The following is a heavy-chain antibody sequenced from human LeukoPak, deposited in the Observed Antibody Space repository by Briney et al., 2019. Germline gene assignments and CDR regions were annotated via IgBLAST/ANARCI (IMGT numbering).Heavy chain of an antibody. CDR3: ARAQTTVTGGWFDP. D-gene: IGHD4-17*01. V-gene: IGHV1-18*01. Sequence: ASVKVSCKASGYTFTSYGISWVRQAPGQGLEWMGWISAYNGNTNYAQKLQGRVTMTTDTSTSTAFMELRSLRSDDTAVYYCARAQTTVTGGWFDPWGQGTLVTVSS. J-gene: IGHJ5*02. CDR2: ISAYNGNT. CDR1: GYTFTSYG.